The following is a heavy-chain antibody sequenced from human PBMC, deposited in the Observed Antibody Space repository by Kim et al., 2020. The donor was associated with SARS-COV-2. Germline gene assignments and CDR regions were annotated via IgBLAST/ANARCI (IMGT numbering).Heavy chain of an antibody. D-gene: IGHD2-21*02. J-gene: IGHJ4*02. V-gene: IGHV3-30*04. CDR2: ISYDGSNK. CDR1: GFTFSSYT. Sequence: GGSLRLSCAASGFTFSSYTMHWVLQAPGKGLEWVAVISYDGSNKYYADSVKGRFTISRDNSKNTLYLQMNSLRAEDTAVYYCASPCGGDCQTSDCWGQGTLVTVSS. CDR3: ASPCGGDCQTSDC.